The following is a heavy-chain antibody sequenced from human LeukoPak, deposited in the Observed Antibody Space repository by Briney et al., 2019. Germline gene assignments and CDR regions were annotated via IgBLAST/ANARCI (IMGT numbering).Heavy chain of an antibody. CDR2: IKQDGSEK. CDR3: AGGSGWLIEVY. J-gene: IGHJ4*02. D-gene: IGHD6-19*01. V-gene: IGHV3-7*01. Sequence: GGSLRLSCAASGFTFSRYWLSWVRQAPGKGLEWVANIKQDGSEKEHVDSVKGRFTISRDNAKNSLYVQLNSLRVEDTAVYYCAGGSGWLIEVYWGQGTLVTVSS. CDR1: GFTFSRYW.